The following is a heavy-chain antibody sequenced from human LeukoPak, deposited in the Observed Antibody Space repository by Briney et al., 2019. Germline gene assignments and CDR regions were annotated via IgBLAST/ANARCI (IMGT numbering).Heavy chain of an antibody. CDR1: GFTFSDYY. D-gene: IGHD6-13*01. CDR3: ARGGQYSSSWPNDY. V-gene: IGHV3-11*01. Sequence: GGSLRLSCAASGFTFSDYYMSWIRQAPGKGLEWVSYISSSGSTKYYADSVKGRFTISRDNAKNSLYLQMNSLRVEDTAVYYCARGGQYSSSWPNDYWGQGTLVTVSS. CDR2: ISSSGSTK. J-gene: IGHJ4*02.